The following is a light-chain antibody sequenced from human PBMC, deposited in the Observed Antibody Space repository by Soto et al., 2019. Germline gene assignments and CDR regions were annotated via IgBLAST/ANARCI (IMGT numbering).Light chain of an antibody. CDR3: QQYNNWPWT. V-gene: IGKV3-15*01. Sequence: DIVMTQSPSTLSVSAGERATISCRASQCVSSNFAWYQQKPGQAPRLLIYGASTRVTGIPARFSGSGSGTEFTLTISSLQSEDFAVYYCQQYNNWPWTFGQGTKVEIK. CDR2: GAS. CDR1: QCVSSN. J-gene: IGKJ1*01.